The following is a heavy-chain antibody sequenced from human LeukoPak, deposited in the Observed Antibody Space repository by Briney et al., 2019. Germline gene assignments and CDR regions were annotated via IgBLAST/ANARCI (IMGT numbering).Heavy chain of an antibody. J-gene: IGHJ1*01. CDR1: GFTFSSYA. Sequence: GGSLRLSCAASGFTFSSYAMSWVRQAPGKGLEWVSAISGSGGSTYYAASVKGRFTISRDNSKNTLYLQMNSLRAEDTAVYYCAKDRSVVTAVDFQHSGQGTLVTVSS. V-gene: IGHV3-23*01. CDR3: AKDRSVVTAVDFQH. CDR2: ISGSGGST. D-gene: IGHD2-21*02.